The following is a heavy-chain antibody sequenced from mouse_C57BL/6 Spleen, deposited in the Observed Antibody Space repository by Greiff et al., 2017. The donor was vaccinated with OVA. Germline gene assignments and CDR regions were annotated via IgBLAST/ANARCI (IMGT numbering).Heavy chain of an antibody. Sequence: QVQLQQPGTELVKPGASVKLSCKASGYTFTSYWMHWVKQRPGQGLEWIGNINPSNGGTYYNEKFKSKATLTVDKSSSTAYMQLRSRTSEDSAVYYCAREDYGSSCEEAMDYWGQGTSVTVSS. D-gene: IGHD1-1*01. CDR1: GYTFTSYW. CDR2: INPSNGGT. CDR3: AREDYGSSCEEAMDY. V-gene: IGHV1-53*01. J-gene: IGHJ4*01.